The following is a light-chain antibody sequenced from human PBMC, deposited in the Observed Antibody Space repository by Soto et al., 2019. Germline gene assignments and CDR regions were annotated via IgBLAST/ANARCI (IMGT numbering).Light chain of an antibody. V-gene: IGLV8-61*01. CDR2: NTN. CDR3: MLYMGSGIWV. Sequence: QAVVTQEPSFSVSPGGTVTLTCGLSSGSVSTTYYPSWYQQTPGQAPRTLIYNTNTRSSGVPDRFSGTILGHKAALTSTGAQADDESHYYCMLYMGSGIWVFGGGTQLTVL. CDR1: SGSVSTTYY. J-gene: IGLJ3*02.